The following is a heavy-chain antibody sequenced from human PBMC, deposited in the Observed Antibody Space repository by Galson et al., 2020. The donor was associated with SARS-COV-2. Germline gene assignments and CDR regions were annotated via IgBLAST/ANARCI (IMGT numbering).Heavy chain of an antibody. Sequence: ASVKVSCKTSGYTFSDYYIHWVRQAPGQGLEWVGWINPDSGGTTYAQKFQGRVTMTRDISISTAYMELSRLTSDDTAVYYCARDYEDHLVFYYFDYWGQGALVTVSS. D-gene: IGHD3-3*01. J-gene: IGHJ4*02. CDR2: INPDSGGT. CDR3: ARDYEDHLVFYYFDY. CDR1: GYTFSDYY. V-gene: IGHV1-2*02.